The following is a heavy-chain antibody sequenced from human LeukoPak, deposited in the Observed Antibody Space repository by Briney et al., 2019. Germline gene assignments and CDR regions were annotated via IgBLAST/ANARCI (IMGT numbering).Heavy chain of an antibody. V-gene: IGHV1-2*06. J-gene: IGHJ4*02. CDR3: ARGKTGSGRYFLDY. Sequence: ASVNVSCKASGYSFIGYYMHWVRQAPGEGLEWMGRINPDSGGTNSTQKFQGRVTMTRDTSISTFYMELSSLSSDDSAVYYCARGKTGSGRYFLDYWGQGTLVTVSS. D-gene: IGHD2-15*01. CDR1: GYSFIGYY. CDR2: INPDSGGT.